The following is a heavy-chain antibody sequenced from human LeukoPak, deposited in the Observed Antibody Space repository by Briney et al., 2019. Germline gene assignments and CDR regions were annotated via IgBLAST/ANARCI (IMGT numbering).Heavy chain of an antibody. Sequence: SETLSLTCAVYGGSFSGYYWSWIRQPPGKGLEWIGEINHSGSTNYNPSLKSRVTISVDTSKNQFSLKLSSVTAADTAVYYCVRRGYGDPHFDYWGQGTLVTVSS. CDR3: VRRGYGDPHFDY. V-gene: IGHV4-34*01. D-gene: IGHD4-17*01. CDR2: INHSGST. J-gene: IGHJ4*02. CDR1: GGSFSGYY.